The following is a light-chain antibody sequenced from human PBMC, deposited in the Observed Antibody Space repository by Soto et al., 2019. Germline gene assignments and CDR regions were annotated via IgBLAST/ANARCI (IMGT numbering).Light chain of an antibody. V-gene: IGKV1-6*01. J-gene: IGKJ1*01. CDR1: QGIRRD. CDR3: LQHFNFPRT. Sequence: AIQMTQSPSSLSASVGDTVTITCRASQGIRRDLSWYQQKPGEAPKLLIYSASDLQGAVPSRFRGSGSGTDFTLTISSLQPEDFATYYCLQHFNFPRTFGQGTKVEV. CDR2: SAS.